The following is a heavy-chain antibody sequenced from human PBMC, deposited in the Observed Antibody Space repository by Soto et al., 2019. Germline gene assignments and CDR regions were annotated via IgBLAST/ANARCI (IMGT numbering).Heavy chain of an antibody. D-gene: IGHD2-2*01. CDR1: GFTFSSYS. Sequence: SLRLSCAASGFTFSSYSMNWVRQAPGKGLEWVAYISYSGSTKYYADSAKGRFTISRDNSKNTLYLQMNSLRAEDTAVYYCAREPAATIYYYYGMDVWGQGTTVTVSS. CDR2: ISYSGSTK. J-gene: IGHJ6*02. CDR3: AREPAATIYYYYGMDV. V-gene: IGHV3-30*03.